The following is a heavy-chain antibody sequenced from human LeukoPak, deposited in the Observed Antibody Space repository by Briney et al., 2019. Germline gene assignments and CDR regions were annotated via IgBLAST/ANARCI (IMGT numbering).Heavy chain of an antibody. CDR3: ARDRRRNIVVVPAAIEGFDP. CDR1: GFTFSSYS. CDR2: ISSSSSYI. Sequence: GGSLRLSCAAPGFTFSSYSMNWVRQAPGKGLEWVSSISSSSSYIYYADSVKGRFTISRDNAKNSLYLQMNSLRAEDTAVYYCARDRRRNIVVVPAAIEGFDPWGQGTLVTVSS. V-gene: IGHV3-21*01. J-gene: IGHJ5*02. D-gene: IGHD2-2*01.